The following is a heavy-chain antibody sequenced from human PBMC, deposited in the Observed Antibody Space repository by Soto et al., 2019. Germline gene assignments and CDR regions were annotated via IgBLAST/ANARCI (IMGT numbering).Heavy chain of an antibody. CDR1: GFTVSSNY. D-gene: IGHD6-6*01. CDR3: ARGFEQLVIDY. CDR2: IYSGGST. Sequence: PGGSLRLSCAASGFTVSSNYMSWVRQAPGKGLEWVSVIYSGGSTYYADSVKGRFTISRDNSKNTLYLQMNSLRAEDTAVYYCARGFEQLVIDYWGQGTLVTVSS. V-gene: IGHV3-66*01. J-gene: IGHJ4*02.